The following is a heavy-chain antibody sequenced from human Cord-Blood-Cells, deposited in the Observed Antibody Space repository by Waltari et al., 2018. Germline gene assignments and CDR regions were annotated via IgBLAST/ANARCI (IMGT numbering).Heavy chain of an antibody. D-gene: IGHD2-2*01. Sequence: QVQLVESGGVVVQPGRSLRLSCAASGFTFSSYGMHWVRQAPGKGLEGVAVIWYDGSNKYYADSVKGRFTISRDNSKNTLYLQMNSLRAEDTAVYYCARGGYCSSTSCYEGGFDYWGQGTLVTVSS. CDR2: IWYDGSNK. CDR3: ARGGYCSSTSCYEGGFDY. J-gene: IGHJ4*02. CDR1: GFTFSSYG. V-gene: IGHV3-33*01.